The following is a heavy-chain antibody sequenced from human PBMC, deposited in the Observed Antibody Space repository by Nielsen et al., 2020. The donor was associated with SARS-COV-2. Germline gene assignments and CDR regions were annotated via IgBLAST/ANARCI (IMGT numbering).Heavy chain of an antibody. CDR1: GYSFPSYW. V-gene: IGHV5-51*01. CDR2: IYPGDSDT. Sequence: GESLKISCKGSGYSFPSYWIGWVRQMPGKGLEWMGIIYPGDSDTRYSPSFQGQVTISADKSISTAYLQWSSLKASDTAMYYCARQGRVLAAAGTSFDYWGQGTLVTVSS. J-gene: IGHJ4*02. D-gene: IGHD6-13*01. CDR3: ARQGRVLAAAGTSFDY.